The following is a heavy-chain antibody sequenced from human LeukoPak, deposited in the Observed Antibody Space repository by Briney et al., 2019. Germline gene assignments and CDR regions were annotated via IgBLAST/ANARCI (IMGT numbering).Heavy chain of an antibody. V-gene: IGHV4-61*01. CDR3: ARGFYSGYDFDLIY. Sequence: SETLSLTCTVSGGSVSSGSYYWSWIRQPPGKGLEWIGYIYYSGSTNYNPSLKSRVTISVDTSKNQFSLKLSSVTAADPAVYYCARGFYSGYDFDLIYWGQGTLVTVSS. J-gene: IGHJ4*02. CDR2: IYYSGST. D-gene: IGHD5-12*01. CDR1: GGSVSSGSYY.